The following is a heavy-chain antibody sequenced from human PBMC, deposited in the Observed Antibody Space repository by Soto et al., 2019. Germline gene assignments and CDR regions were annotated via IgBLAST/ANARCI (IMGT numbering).Heavy chain of an antibody. CDR3: ARDGMLGSYGHISAWFDP. Sequence: GASVKVSCKASGGTFSSYAISWVRQAPGQGLEWMGGIIPIFGTANYAQKFQGRVTITADESTSTAYMELSSLRSEDTAVYYCARDGMLGSYGHISAWFDPWGRGTLVTVSS. V-gene: IGHV1-69*13. J-gene: IGHJ5*02. D-gene: IGHD5-18*01. CDR1: GGTFSSYA. CDR2: IIPIFGTA.